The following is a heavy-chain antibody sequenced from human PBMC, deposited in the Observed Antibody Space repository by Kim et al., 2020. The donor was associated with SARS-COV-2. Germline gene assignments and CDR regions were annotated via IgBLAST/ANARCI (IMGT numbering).Heavy chain of an antibody. CDR3: ARGVGNWNQYYFDY. Sequence: SETLSLTCAVYGGSFSGYYWSWIRQPPGKGLEWIGEINHSGSTNYNPSLKSRVTISVDTSKNQFSLKLSSVTAADTAVYYCARGVGNWNQYYFDYWGQGTLVTVSS. J-gene: IGHJ4*02. CDR1: GGSFSGYY. CDR2: INHSGST. V-gene: IGHV4-34*01. D-gene: IGHD1-1*01.